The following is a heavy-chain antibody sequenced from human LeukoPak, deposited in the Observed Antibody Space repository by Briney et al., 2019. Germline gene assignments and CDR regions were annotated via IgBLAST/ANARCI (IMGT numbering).Heavy chain of an antibody. CDR1: GFTFSSYG. CDR2: ISYDGSNK. D-gene: IGHD6-6*01. Sequence: GGSLRLSCAASGFTFSSYGMHWVRQAPGKGLEWVAAISYDGSNKYYADFVKGRFTISRDNSKNTLYLQMNSLRAEDTAVYYCAKDPPSGSSTSFDYWGQGTLVTVSS. CDR3: AKDPPSGSSTSFDY. V-gene: IGHV3-30*18. J-gene: IGHJ4*02.